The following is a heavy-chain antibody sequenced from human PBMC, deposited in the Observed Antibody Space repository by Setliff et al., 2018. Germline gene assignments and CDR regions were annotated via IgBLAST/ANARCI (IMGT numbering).Heavy chain of an antibody. CDR2: IYYSGST. V-gene: IGHV4-39*07. CDR1: GGSISSSSYY. CDR3: ARERMYYNFWSGYSDY. J-gene: IGHJ4*02. Sequence: SETLSLTCTVSGGSISSSSYYWGWIRQPPGKGLEWIGSIYYSGSTYYNPSLKSRVTISVDTSKNQFSLKLSSVTAADTAVYYCARERMYYNFWSGYSDYWGQGTLVTV. D-gene: IGHD3-3*01.